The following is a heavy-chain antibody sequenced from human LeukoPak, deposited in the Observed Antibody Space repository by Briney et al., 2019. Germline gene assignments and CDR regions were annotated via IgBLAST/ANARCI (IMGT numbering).Heavy chain of an antibody. D-gene: IGHD5-18*01. CDR3: AGDLGYSYGPYNWFDP. CDR2: TYYRSKWYN. Sequence: SQTLSLTCAISGDSVSSNSAAWNWIRQSPSRGLEWLGRTYYRSKWYNDYAVSVKSRITINPDTSKNQFSLQLNSVTPEDTAVYYCAGDLGYSYGPYNWFDPWGQGTLVTVSS. V-gene: IGHV6-1*01. CDR1: GDSVSSNSAA. J-gene: IGHJ5*02.